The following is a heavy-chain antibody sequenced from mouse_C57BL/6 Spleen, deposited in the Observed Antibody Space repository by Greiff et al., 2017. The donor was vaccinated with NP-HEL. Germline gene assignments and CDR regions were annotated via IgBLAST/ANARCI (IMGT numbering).Heavy chain of an antibody. J-gene: IGHJ3*01. Sequence: EVKVEESGGGLVQPGGSMKLSCVASGFTFSNYWMNWVRQSPEKGLEWVAQIRLKSDNYATHYAESVKGRFTISRDDSKSSVYLQMNNLRAEDTGIYYCTIWDYDVGFAYWGQGTLVTVSA. CDR1: GFTFSNYW. CDR3: TIWDYDVGFAY. CDR2: IRLKSDNYAT. V-gene: IGHV6-3*01. D-gene: IGHD2-4*01.